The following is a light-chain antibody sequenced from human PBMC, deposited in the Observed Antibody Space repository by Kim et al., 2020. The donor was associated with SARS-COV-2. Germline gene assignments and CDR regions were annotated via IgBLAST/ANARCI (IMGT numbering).Light chain of an antibody. CDR2: RNN. J-gene: IGLJ2*01. CDR1: SSNIGSNY. Sequence: QSVLTQPPSASGTPGQRVTISCSGSSSNIGSNYVYWYQQLPGTAPKLVIYRNNQRPSGVPDRFSGSKSGTSASLAISGLRSEDEADYYCAAWDDSLVFGGGTQLTVL. V-gene: IGLV1-47*01. CDR3: AAWDDSLV.